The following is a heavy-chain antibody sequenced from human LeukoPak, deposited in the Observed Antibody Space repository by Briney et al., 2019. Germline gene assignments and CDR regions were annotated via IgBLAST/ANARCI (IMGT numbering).Heavy chain of an antibody. CDR3: ASTYCGGDCSYYYYMDV. J-gene: IGHJ6*03. Sequence: KPSETLSLTCTVSGGSISSSSYYWGWIRQPPGKGLEWIGSIYYSGSTYYNPSLKSRVTISVDTSKNQFSLKLSSVTAADTAVYYCASTYCGGDCSYYYYMDVWGKGTTVTVSS. V-gene: IGHV4-39*07. D-gene: IGHD2-21*02. CDR2: IYYSGST. CDR1: GGSISSSSYY.